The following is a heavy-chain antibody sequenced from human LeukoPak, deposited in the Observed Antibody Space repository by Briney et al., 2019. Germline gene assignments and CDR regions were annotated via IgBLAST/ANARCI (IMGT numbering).Heavy chain of an antibody. J-gene: IGHJ5*02. Sequence: GGSLRLSCVASGFTFSDYYMSWIRQAPGKGLEWVSYISSSSDYTNYANSVRGRFTISRDNAKNSLYLQMNSLRAEDTAVYYCARPPYSSSWDPGWFDPWGQGTLITVSS. CDR3: ARPPYSSSWDPGWFDP. D-gene: IGHD6-13*01. V-gene: IGHV3-11*06. CDR2: ISSSSDYT. CDR1: GFTFSDYY.